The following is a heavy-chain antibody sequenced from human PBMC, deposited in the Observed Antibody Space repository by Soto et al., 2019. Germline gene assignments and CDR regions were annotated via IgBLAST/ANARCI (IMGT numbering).Heavy chain of an antibody. D-gene: IGHD6-13*01. CDR2: IYYSGST. CDR1: GGSISSGGYY. Sequence: QVQLQESGPGLVKPSQTLSLTCTVSGGSISSGGYYWSWIRQHPGKGLEWIGYIYYSGSTYYNPSLTSRVTITVDTSKNQFSLKLSAVTAADTAVYYCARSAHYSSPFRWFDPWGQGTLVTFSS. V-gene: IGHV4-31*03. J-gene: IGHJ5*02. CDR3: ARSAHYSSPFRWFDP.